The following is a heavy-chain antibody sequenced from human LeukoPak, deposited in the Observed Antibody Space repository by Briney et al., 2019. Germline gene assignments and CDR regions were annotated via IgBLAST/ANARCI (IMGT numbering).Heavy chain of an antibody. CDR3: VELGITMIGGV. J-gene: IGHJ6*04. CDR2: ISSSGSTI. D-gene: IGHD3-10*02. V-gene: IGHV3-48*03. Sequence: GGSLRLSCAASGFTFSSYEMNWVRQAPGKGLEWVSYISSSGSTIYYADSVKGRFTISRDNAKNSLYMQMNSLRAEDTAVYYCVELGITMIGGVWGKGTTVTISS. CDR1: GFTFSSYE.